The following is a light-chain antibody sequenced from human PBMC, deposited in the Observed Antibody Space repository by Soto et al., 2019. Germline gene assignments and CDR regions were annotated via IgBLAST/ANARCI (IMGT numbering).Light chain of an antibody. Sequence: DIVMTQSPDSLAVSLGERATINCKSSQSVLYISNNKNYLAWYQQKPGQPPKLLIYWASTRESGVPDRFSGSGSGTDFTLTISSLQAEDVAVYYCQQYYNTTYTFGQGTKLEIK. CDR1: QSVLYISNNKNY. V-gene: IGKV4-1*01. J-gene: IGKJ2*01. CDR2: WAS. CDR3: QQYYNTTYT.